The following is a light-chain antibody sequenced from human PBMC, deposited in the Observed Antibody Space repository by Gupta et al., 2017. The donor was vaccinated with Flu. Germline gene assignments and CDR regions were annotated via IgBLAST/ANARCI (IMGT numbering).Light chain of an antibody. J-gene: IGLJ3*02. V-gene: IGLV1-40*01. CDR3: QSYDTSLSAWV. Sequence: QSVLTQPPSVSGAPGQRVTISCIGSNSNIGEGYDVHLDQRLPGTATKLLISGNVNRPSGVPDRFPGSKSSTAASLAITGLRAEDEAGYYCQSYDTSLSAWVFGGGTKLTVL. CDR1: NSNIGEGYD. CDR2: GNV.